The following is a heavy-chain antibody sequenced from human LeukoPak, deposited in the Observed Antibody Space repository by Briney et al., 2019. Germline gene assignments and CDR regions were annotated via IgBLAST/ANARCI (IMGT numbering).Heavy chain of an antibody. CDR3: Y. CDR2: IYYSGST. V-gene: IGHV4-39*01. CDR1: GGSISSSNHH. J-gene: IGHJ4*02. Sequence: SETLSLTCTVSGGSISSSNHHWDWIRRPPGKGLEWIGNIYYSGSTYYNPSLKSRVTISVDTSRNHFSLRLSSVTAADTAVYYDYWGQGTLVTVSS.